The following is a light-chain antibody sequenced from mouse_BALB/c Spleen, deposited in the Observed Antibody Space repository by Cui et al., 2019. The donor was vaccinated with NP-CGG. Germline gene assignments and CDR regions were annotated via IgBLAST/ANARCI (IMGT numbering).Light chain of an antibody. V-gene: IGLV1*01. Sequence: QAVVTQEYALTTSPGETVTFTCRSSTGAVTTSNYANWVQEKPDHLFTGLIGGTNNRAPGVPARFSGSLIVDKAALTITGAQTEDEAIYFCALWYSNHWVFGGGTKLTVL. CDR2: GTN. CDR3: ALWYSNHWV. CDR1: TGAVTTSNY. J-gene: IGLJ1*01.